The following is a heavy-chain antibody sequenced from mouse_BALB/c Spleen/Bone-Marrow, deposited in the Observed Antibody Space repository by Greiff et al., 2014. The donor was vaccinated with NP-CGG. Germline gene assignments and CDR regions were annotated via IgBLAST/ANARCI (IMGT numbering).Heavy chain of an antibody. J-gene: IGHJ3*01. CDR3: ARSYYDYDRAWFAY. CDR1: LYTFTSYT. Sequence: FQLQPSGPDLSTPRTSVNMSCTSSLYTFTSYTMHWVKRRPGQGLEWIGYINPSSGYTNYNQKFKDKATLTADKSSSTAYMQLSSLTSEDSVVYYCARSYYDYDRAWFAYWGQGTLVTVSA. V-gene: IGHV1-4*01. D-gene: IGHD2-4*01. CDR2: INPSSGYT.